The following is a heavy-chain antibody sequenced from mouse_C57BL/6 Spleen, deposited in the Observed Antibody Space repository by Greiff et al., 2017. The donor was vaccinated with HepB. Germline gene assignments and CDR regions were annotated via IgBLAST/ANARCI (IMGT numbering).Heavy chain of an antibody. Sequence: EVQRVESGGGLVQPGGSLKLSCAASGFTFSDYGMAWVRQAPRKGPEWVAFISNLAYSIYYADTVTGRFTISRENAKNTLYLEMSSLRSEDTAMYYCARREKQGSFAYWGQGTLVTVSA. V-gene: IGHV5-15*04. CDR2: ISNLAYSI. CDR3: ARREKQGSFAY. CDR1: GFTFSDYG. J-gene: IGHJ3*01.